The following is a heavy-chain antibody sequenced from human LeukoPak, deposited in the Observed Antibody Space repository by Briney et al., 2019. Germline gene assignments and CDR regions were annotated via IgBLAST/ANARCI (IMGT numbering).Heavy chain of an antibody. CDR2: VSHDGSSK. CDR1: GFTFSSHG. CDR3: AKEAGHTYGGIHFDY. Sequence: GGSLRLSCATSGFTFSSHGMHWVRQAPGKGLEWVAFVSHDGSSKSYGDSVKGRFTIFRDSSKNTVFLQMSSLRAEDTAVYHCAKEAGHTYGGIHFDYWGQGTLVTVSS. V-gene: IGHV3-30*02. J-gene: IGHJ4*02. D-gene: IGHD1-26*01.